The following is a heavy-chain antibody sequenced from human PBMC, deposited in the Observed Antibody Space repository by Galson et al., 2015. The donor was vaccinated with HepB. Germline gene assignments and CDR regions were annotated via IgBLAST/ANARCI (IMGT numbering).Heavy chain of an antibody. Sequence: SLRLSCAASGFTFSSYAMHWVRQAPGKGLEWVAVISYDGSNKYYADSVKGRFTISRDNSKNTLYLQMNSLRAEDTAVYYCAREDGSGSIGFDPWGQGTLVTVSS. J-gene: IGHJ5*02. V-gene: IGHV3-30*04. CDR2: ISYDGSNK. CDR1: GFTFSSYA. CDR3: AREDGSGSIGFDP. D-gene: IGHD3-10*01.